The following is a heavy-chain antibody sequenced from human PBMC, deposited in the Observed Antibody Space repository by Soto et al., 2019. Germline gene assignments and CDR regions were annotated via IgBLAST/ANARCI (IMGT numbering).Heavy chain of an antibody. J-gene: IGHJ5*02. CDR3: AIEGCDLTRFGP. D-gene: IGHD2-21*02. V-gene: IGHV3-48*01. CDR1: GFTFSSYS. Sequence: EVQLVESGGGLVQPGGSLRLSCAASGFTFSSYSMNWVRQAPGKGLEWVSYISSSSSTIYYADSVKGRFTISRDNAKNSLYLQMNSLRAEDTAVYYYAIEGCDLTRFGPWGQGTLLTVSS. CDR2: ISSSSSTI.